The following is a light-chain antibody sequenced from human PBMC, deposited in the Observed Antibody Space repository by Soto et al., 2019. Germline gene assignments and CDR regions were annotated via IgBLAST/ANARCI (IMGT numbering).Light chain of an antibody. J-gene: IGLJ1*01. CDR3: CSYAGSYTYV. V-gene: IGLV2-11*01. CDR1: SSDVGSYNY. Sequence: QSALTQPRSVSGSPGQSVTISCTGTSSDVGSYNYVSWYQQPPGKAPKLMIYDVSKRPSGVPDRFSGSKSDNTASLTISGLQAEDEADYYCCSYAGSYTYVFGTGTSSPS. CDR2: DVS.